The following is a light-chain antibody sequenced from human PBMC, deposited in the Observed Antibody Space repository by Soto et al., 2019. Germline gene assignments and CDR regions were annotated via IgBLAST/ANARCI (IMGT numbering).Light chain of an antibody. CDR2: AAS. CDR1: QSVNGW. J-gene: IGKJ1*01. CDR3: QRYNSNPWT. V-gene: IGKV1-5*01. Sequence: DIQMTQSPSTLSASVGDRVTITCRASQSVNGWLAWYQQKPGKAPKLLIYAASNLEHGVPSRFSGSGSGTEFTLTISSLQPDDAATYYCQRYNSNPWTFGQGTKVEVK.